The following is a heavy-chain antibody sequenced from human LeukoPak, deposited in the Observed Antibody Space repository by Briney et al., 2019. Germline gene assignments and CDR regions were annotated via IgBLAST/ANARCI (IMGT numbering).Heavy chain of an antibody. D-gene: IGHD5-18*01. J-gene: IGHJ6*03. CDR2: IYPGDSDT. CDR3: ARHGREIGYSYGSTPYYYYYYYMDV. CDR1: GYSFTSYW. V-gene: IGHV5-51*01. Sequence: GESLKISCKGSGYSFTSYWIGWVRQMPGKGLEWMGIIYPGDSDTRYSPSFQGQVTISADKSISTAYLQWSSLKASDTAMYYCARHGREIGYSYGSTPYYYYYYYMDVWGKGTTVTVSS.